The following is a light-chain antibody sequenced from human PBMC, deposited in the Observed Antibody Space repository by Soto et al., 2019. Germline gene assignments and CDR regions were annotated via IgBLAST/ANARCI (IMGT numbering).Light chain of an antibody. V-gene: IGKV3-15*01. J-gene: IGKJ2*01. CDR2: DAS. Sequence: IVMTQSPATLSVSPGERATLSCRASQSVGNNLAWYQLKPGQAPRLLIFDASTRATGIPARFSGTGSGTGFTLTISSLHSEDFAVYYCQQYNNWYTFGQGTKLEIK. CDR3: QQYNNWYT. CDR1: QSVGNN.